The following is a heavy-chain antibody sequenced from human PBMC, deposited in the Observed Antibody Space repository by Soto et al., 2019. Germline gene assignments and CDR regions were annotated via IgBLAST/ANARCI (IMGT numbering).Heavy chain of an antibody. V-gene: IGHV1-69*01. CDR1: GGIFSRHA. J-gene: IGHJ5*02. CDR2: IVPKLGTV. CDR3: ARPRTYDHESDGYYGHQFDV. D-gene: IGHD3-22*01. Sequence: QGQLVQSGAEVKKTGSSVKVSCKISGGIFSRHAIDWVRQAPGQGLEWMGGIVPKLGTVIYAQNFQARVTISADELTNTSYLDLSGLTFDDRAVYYCARPRTYDHESDGYYGHQFDVWGQGTLVTVAS.